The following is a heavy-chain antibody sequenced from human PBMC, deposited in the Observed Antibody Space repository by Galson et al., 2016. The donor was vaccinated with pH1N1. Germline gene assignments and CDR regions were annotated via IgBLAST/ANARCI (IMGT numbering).Heavy chain of an antibody. CDR3: AREAQKFYYGSGALDP. CDR1: GGSISSGGYS. D-gene: IGHD3-10*01. V-gene: IGHV4-30-2*01. CDR2: IYHSGRA. J-gene: IGHJ5*02. Sequence: NLSLTCTVSGGSISSGGYSWSWIRQPPGKGLEWIGYIYHSGRAYYNPSLKSRVSISVDTSKNQFSLHLTSVTAADTAVYFCAREAQKFYYGSGALDPWGQGILVTVSS.